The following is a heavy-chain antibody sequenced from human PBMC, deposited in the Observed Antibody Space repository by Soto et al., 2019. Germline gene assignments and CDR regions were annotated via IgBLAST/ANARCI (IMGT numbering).Heavy chain of an antibody. V-gene: IGHV4-30-4*01. CDR3: DRGPAGDKVDS. CDR1: GGSISTVDYW. J-gene: IGHJ4*02. CDR2: IYDGGRT. D-gene: IGHD7-27*01. Sequence: QVQLQESGPGLVKPSQTLSLTCTVSGGSISTVDYWWSWIRQSPDMGLEWIGHIYDGGRTYNNPYREGPVTMPVYKSKTQLSLTLSSVSAADKAVYYCDRGPAGDKVDSWGQGTVVTVSS.